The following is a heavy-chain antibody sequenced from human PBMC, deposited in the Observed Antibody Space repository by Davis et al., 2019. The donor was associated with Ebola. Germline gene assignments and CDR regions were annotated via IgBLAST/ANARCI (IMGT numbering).Heavy chain of an antibody. CDR2: INSRVGST. CDR3: ARVPYYDDSYGYPPSYFDY. D-gene: IGHD3-22*01. V-gene: IGHV1-46*01. CDR1: GYTFTGYY. Sequence: AASVKVSCKASGYTFTGYYIHWVRQAPGQGLEWMGMINSRVGSTINAQKFQGRVTMTRDTSTSTVYMELSSLRSEDTAVYFCARVPYYDDSYGYPPSYFDYWGQGTLVTVSS. J-gene: IGHJ4*02.